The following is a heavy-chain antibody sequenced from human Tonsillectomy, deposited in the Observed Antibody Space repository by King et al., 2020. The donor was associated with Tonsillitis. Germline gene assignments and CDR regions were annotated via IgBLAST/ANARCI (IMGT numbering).Heavy chain of an antibody. Sequence: QLVQSGAEVKKPGESLKISCKGSGYSFTNYWIGWVRQMPGKGLEWMGIIYLGDSNTRCSPSFQGQVTISADKSISATYLQWSSLKASDTAMYYCASRPDAFDIWGQGTMVTVSS. V-gene: IGHV5-51*01. CDR2: IYLGDSNT. CDR1: GYSFTNYW. J-gene: IGHJ3*02. CDR3: ASRPDAFDI.